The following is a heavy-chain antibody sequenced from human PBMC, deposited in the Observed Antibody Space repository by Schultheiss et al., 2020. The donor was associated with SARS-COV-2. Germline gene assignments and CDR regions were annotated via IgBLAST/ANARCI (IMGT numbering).Heavy chain of an antibody. CDR1: GFTFSSYA. V-gene: IGHV3-23*01. CDR2: ISGSGGST. J-gene: IGHJ5*02. CDR3: AKDLGDGTWWNWFDP. D-gene: IGHD1-1*01. Sequence: GESLKISCAASGFTFSSYAMSWVRQAPGKGLEWVSAISGSGGSTYYADSVKGRFTISRDNSKNTLYLQMNSLRAEDTAVYYCAKDLGDGTWWNWFDPWGQGTLVTVSS.